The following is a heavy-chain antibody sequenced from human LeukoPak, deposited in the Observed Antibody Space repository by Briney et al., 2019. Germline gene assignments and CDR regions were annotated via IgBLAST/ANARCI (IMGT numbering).Heavy chain of an antibody. J-gene: IGHJ4*02. Sequence: SETLSLTCTVSGGSISSSSNYWGWIRQSPGKGLEWIGSIYYSGSTYYNPSLKSRVTISVDTSKNQFSLKLSSVTAADTAVYYCARDSLAVAGTGEGYFDYWGQGTLVTVSS. CDR3: ARDSLAVAGTGEGYFDY. CDR2: IYYSGST. V-gene: IGHV4-39*07. D-gene: IGHD6-19*01. CDR1: GGSISSSSNY.